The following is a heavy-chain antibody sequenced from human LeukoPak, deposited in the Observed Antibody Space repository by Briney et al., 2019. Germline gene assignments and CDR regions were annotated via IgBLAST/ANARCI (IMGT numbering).Heavy chain of an antibody. V-gene: IGHV3-48*03. CDR3: ARGGYSVLSLD. Sequence: GGSLRLSCAASGFTFSSYEMNWVRQAPGKGLEWVSYISSSGSTIYYADSVKGRFTISRDNAKNSLYLQMNSLRAEDTAVYYCARGGYSVLSLDWGQGTLVTVSS. CDR2: ISSSGSTI. CDR1: GFTFSSYE. J-gene: IGHJ4*02. D-gene: IGHD6-13*01.